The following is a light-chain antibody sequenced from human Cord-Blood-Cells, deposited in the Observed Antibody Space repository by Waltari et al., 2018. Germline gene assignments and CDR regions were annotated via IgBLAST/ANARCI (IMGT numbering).Light chain of an antibody. CDR1: QSVLYSSNNKNY. V-gene: IGKV4-1*01. CDR3: QQYYSTPPT. J-gene: IGKJ1*01. CDR2: WAS. Sequence: DIVMTQSPDSLAVSLGERATINFKSRQSVLYSSNNKNYLAWYQQKPGQPPKLLIYWASTRESGVPDRFSGSGSGTDFTLTNSSLQAEDVAVYYCQQYYSTPPTFGQGTKVEIK.